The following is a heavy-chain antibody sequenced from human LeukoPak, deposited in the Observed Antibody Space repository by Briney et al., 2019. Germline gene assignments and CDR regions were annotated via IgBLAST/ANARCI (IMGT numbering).Heavy chain of an antibody. CDR3: ARPSKYGDYVFDY. V-gene: IGHV1-69*05. J-gene: IGHJ4*02. CDR2: IIPIFGTA. D-gene: IGHD4-17*01. CDR1: GGTFSSYA. Sequence: SVKVSCKASGGTFSSYAISWVRQGPGQGLEWMGGIIPIFGTANYAQKFQGRVTITTDESTSTAYMELSSLRSEDTAVYYCARPSKYGDYVFDYWGQGTLFTVSS.